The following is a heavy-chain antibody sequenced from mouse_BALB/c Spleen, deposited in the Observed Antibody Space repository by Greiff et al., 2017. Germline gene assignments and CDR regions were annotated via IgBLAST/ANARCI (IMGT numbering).Heavy chain of an antibody. CDR3: VRHRDYRYDGYYFDY. D-gene: IGHD2-14*01. CDR2: IRSKSNNYAT. Sequence: EVKLQESGGGLVQPKGSLKLSCAASGFTFNTYAMNWVRQAPGKGLEWVARIRSKSNNYATYYADSVKDRFTISRDDSQSMLYLQMNNLKTEDTAMYYCVRHRDYRYDGYYFDYWGQGTTLTVSS. CDR1: GFTFNTYA. J-gene: IGHJ2*01. V-gene: IGHV10-1*02.